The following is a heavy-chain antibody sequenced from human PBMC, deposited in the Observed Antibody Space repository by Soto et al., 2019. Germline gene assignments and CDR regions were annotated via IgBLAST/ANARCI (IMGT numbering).Heavy chain of an antibody. V-gene: IGHV3-33*01. J-gene: IGHJ4*02. CDR2: IWYDGSNK. D-gene: IGHD1-7*01. Sequence: QVQLVESEGSVVQPGRSLRISCAASGFIFNEYGMHWVRQAPGKGLEWVAVIWYDGSNKYYADSVRGRFTFSRDNSRNTMSLQMNSLRVEDTAIYYCARWGCSGCNCNLNQRSFDLWGQGTLVTVSS. CDR3: ARWGCSGCNCNLNQRSFDL. CDR1: GFIFNEYG.